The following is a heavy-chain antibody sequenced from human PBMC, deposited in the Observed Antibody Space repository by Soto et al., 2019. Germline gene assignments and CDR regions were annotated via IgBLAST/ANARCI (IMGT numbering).Heavy chain of an antibody. D-gene: IGHD3-3*01. V-gene: IGHV3-66*01. Sequence: GGSLRLSCAASGCTVSNNYMSWVRQAPGKGLEWVSIICSGGNTYYTDSVKGRFTISRDNSKNTLYLQMNSLRAEDTAVYYCAKDQIIGYYDFWSGYSIFDYWGQGTLVTVSS. J-gene: IGHJ4*02. CDR2: ICSGGNT. CDR1: GCTVSNNY. CDR3: AKDQIIGYYDFWSGYSIFDY.